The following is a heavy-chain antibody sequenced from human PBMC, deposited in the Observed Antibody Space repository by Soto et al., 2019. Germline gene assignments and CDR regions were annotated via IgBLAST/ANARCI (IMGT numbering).Heavy chain of an antibody. CDR2: ISYDGSNK. Sequence: GGSLRLSCAASGFTFSSYGMHWVRQAPGKGLEWVAVISYDGSNKYYADSVKGRFTISRDNSKNTLYLQMNSLRAEDTAVYYCAKVSQGIAVAGVYFDYWGQGTLVTVSS. J-gene: IGHJ4*02. CDR3: AKVSQGIAVAGVYFDY. CDR1: GFTFSSYG. V-gene: IGHV3-30*18. D-gene: IGHD6-19*01.